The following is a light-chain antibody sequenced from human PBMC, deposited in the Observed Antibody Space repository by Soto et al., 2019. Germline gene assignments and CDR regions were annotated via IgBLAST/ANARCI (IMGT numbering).Light chain of an antibody. CDR2: GAS. CDR3: QQYKNWPPIT. CDR1: QSIDSN. J-gene: IGKJ5*01. Sequence: EIVMTQSPATLSVSPKERATLSCRASQSIDSNLAWYQQKPGQTPRLLIYGASTRPTGIPARFSGSGSGTEFTLTISSLQSEDFAVYYCQQYKNWPPITFGQGTRLEIK. V-gene: IGKV3D-15*01.